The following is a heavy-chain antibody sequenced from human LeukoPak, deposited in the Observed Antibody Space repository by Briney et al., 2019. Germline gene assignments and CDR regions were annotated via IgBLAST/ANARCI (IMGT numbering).Heavy chain of an antibody. J-gene: IGHJ4*02. Sequence: SETLSLTCTVSGGSISSYYWSWIRQPPGKGLEWIGYIYYSGSTNYNPSLESRVTISVDTSKNQFSLKLSSVTAADTAVYYCAEGVGATDYWGQGTLVTVSS. V-gene: IGHV4-59*12. CDR3: AEGVGATDY. CDR2: IYYSGST. D-gene: IGHD1-26*01. CDR1: GGSISSYY.